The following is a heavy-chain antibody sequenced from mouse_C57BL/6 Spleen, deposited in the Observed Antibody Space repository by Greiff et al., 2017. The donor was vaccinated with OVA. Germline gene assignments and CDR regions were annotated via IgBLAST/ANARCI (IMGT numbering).Heavy chain of an antibody. Sequence: QVQLKQPGAELVKPGASVKLSCKASGYTFTSYWMHWVKQRPGQGLEWIGMIHPNSGSTNYNEKFKSKATLTVDKSSSTAYMQLSSLTSEDSAVYYCARSGGYDGFAYWGQGTLVTVSA. CDR2: IHPNSGST. V-gene: IGHV1-64*01. CDR1: GYTFTSYW. D-gene: IGHD2-2*01. J-gene: IGHJ3*01. CDR3: ARSGGYDGFAY.